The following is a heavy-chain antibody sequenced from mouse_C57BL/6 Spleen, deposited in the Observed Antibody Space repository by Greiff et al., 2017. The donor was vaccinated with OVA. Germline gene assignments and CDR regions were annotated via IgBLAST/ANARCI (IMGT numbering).Heavy chain of an antibody. CDR1: GFSLTSYG. CDR3: AKNPAPSTVGDYYAMDY. D-gene: IGHD1-1*01. V-gene: IGHV2-5*01. CDR2: IWRGGST. Sequence: QVQLKESGPGLVQPSQSLSITCTVSGFSLTSYGVHWVRQSPGKGLEWLGVIWRGGSTDYNAAFMSRLSITKDNSKSQVFFKMNSLQADDTAIYYGAKNPAPSTVGDYYAMDYWGQGTSVTVSS. J-gene: IGHJ4*01.